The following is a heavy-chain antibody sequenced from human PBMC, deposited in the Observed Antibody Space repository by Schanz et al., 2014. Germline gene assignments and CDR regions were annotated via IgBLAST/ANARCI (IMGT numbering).Heavy chain of an antibody. CDR1: GFRFDDYA. D-gene: IGHD2-2*02. V-gene: IGHV3-9*01. J-gene: IGHJ6*02. CDR2: MSWNAGSL. Sequence: VQLVESGGGLIKPGGSLRLSCAASGFRFDDYAMHWVRQAPGKGLEWVSGMSWNAGSLGYGDSVKGRFTISRDNAKNSLYLQMNSLRAEDTAVYYCAKHLYQYNYYGMDVWGQGTTVTVSS. CDR3: AKHLYQYNYYGMDV.